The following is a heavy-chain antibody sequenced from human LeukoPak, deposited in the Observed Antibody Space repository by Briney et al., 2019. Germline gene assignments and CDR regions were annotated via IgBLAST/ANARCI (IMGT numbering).Heavy chain of an antibody. D-gene: IGHD1-26*01. CDR2: MNPNSGNR. CDR3: ARVPREAVRNWFDP. J-gene: IGHJ5*02. CDR1: GYTFTNYE. Sequence: ASVKVSCKASGYTFTNYEIKWVRQATGQGLEWMGWMNPNSGNRGYAQKFQGRVTMTTDTSTSTAYMELRSLRSDDTAVYYCARVPREAVRNWFDPWGQGTLVTVSS. V-gene: IGHV1-8*01.